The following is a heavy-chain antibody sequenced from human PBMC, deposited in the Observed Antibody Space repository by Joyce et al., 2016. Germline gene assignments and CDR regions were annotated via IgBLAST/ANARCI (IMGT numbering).Heavy chain of an antibody. Sequence: QVQLVESGGGVVHPGRSLRLSCAASGFTFNNYAMNWVRQAPGWGLEWVAFTSYDGSRQYYTDAVKGRFTISRDNFRSTLYLQIDSLRPDDTAVYYCAKVRTIFGVAPKYYFDYWGQGTLVTVSS. CDR2: TSYDGSRQ. CDR1: GFTFNNYA. J-gene: IGHJ4*02. V-gene: IGHV3-30*18. CDR3: AKVRTIFGVAPKYYFDY. D-gene: IGHD3-3*01.